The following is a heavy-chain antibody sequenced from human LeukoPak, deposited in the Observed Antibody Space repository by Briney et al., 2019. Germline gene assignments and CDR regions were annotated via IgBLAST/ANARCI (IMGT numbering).Heavy chain of an antibody. J-gene: IGHJ4*02. Sequence: GGSLRLSCAASGFTFSSYSMNWVRQAPGKGLEWASYISGSSGSIYYADSVRGRFTISRGNAKNSLSLQMNSLRAEDTAVYYCARVDYGGFNFDYWGQGTLVTVST. CDR3: ARVDYGGFNFDY. D-gene: IGHD4-23*01. CDR1: GFTFSSYS. V-gene: IGHV3-48*01. CDR2: ISGSSGSI.